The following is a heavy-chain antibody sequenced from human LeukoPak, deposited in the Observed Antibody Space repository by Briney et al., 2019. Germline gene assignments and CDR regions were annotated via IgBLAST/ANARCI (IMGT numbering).Heavy chain of an antibody. CDR3: AKDHHGSGAYWFDP. J-gene: IGHJ5*02. CDR1: GFTFSSYS. CDR2: ISGSGGST. D-gene: IGHD3-10*01. Sequence: GGSLRLSCAASGFTFSSYSMNWVRQAPGKGLEWVSAISGSGGSTYYADPVKGRFTISRDNSKNTLYLQMNSLRAEDTAVYYCAKDHHGSGAYWFDPWGQGTLVTVSS. V-gene: IGHV3-23*01.